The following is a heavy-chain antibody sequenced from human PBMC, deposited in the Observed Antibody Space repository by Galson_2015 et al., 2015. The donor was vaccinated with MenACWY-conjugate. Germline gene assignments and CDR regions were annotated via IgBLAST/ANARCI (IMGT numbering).Heavy chain of an antibody. Sequence: SLRLSCAASGFTFSSYPLSWVRQAPGKGLEWVSGISAGGSTYYGDSVRGRFTISRDNSKNTLYLQMNSLRVEDTAVYYCAKDARWQQCLGYFDYWGQGSLVTVSS. V-gene: IGHV3-23*01. CDR3: AKDARWQQCLGYFDY. D-gene: IGHD4-23*01. J-gene: IGHJ4*02. CDR1: GFTFSSYP. CDR2: ISAGGST.